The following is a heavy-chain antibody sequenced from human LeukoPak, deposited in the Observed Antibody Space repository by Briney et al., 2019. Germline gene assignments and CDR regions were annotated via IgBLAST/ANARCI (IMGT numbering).Heavy chain of an antibody. CDR2: IKQDGSEK. J-gene: IGHJ4*02. CDR1: GFTFSSCW. D-gene: IGHD1-14*01. Sequence: PGGSLRLSCVVSGFTFSSCWMSWVRQAPGKGLEWVANIKQDGSEKYYVDSVKGRFTISRDNAKNSLYLQMNSLSAEDTAVYYCARGITQDYWGQGTLVTVSS. V-gene: IGHV3-7*03. CDR3: ARGITQDY.